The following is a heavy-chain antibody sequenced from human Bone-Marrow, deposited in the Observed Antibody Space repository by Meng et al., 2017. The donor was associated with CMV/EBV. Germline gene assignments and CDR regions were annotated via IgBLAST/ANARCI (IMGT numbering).Heavy chain of an antibody. J-gene: IGHJ5*02. Sequence: GGSLRLSCAASGFTFSSYEMNWVRQAPGKGLEWVSYISSSGSTIYYADSVKGRFTISRDNAKNSLYLQMNSLRAEDTAVYYCAREKEGGWFDPWGQGTLVNVSS. V-gene: IGHV3-48*03. CDR2: ISSSGSTI. CDR1: GFTFSSYE. CDR3: AREKEGGWFDP.